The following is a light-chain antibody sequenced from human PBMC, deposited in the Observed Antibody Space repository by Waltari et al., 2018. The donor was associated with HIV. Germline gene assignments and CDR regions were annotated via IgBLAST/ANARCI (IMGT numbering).Light chain of an antibody. CDR3: SSYVTGGSLL. V-gene: IGLV2-14*01. CDR2: NAN. J-gene: IGLJ3*02. Sequence: QSALTQPASVSGSPGQSVTISCIASDIDIGIYDYISWYHHPPNRAPRLVVFNANSRPSGSPFRFAGSKSGNTASLTISGLQADDEGVYYCSSYVTGGSLLFGGGTQVTVL. CDR1: DIDIGIYDY.